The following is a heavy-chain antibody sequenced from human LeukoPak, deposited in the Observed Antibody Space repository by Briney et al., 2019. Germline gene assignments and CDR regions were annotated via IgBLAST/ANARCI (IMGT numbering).Heavy chain of an antibody. CDR1: GFTFSSYG. CDR3: ARARGVWGEWSPYYFDY. V-gene: IGHV3-30*03. Sequence: GRSLRLSCAASGFTFSSYGMHWVRQAPGKGLEWVAVISYDGSNKYYADSVKGRFTISRDNSKNTLYLQMNSLRAEDTAVYYCARARGVWGEWSPYYFDYWGQGTLVTVSS. J-gene: IGHJ4*02. D-gene: IGHD3-16*01. CDR2: ISYDGSNK.